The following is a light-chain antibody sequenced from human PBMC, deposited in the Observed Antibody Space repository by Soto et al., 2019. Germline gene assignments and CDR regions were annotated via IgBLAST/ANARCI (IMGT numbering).Light chain of an antibody. J-gene: IGLJ1*01. CDR3: SSYAGSNSYV. Sequence: QSALTQPPSASGSPGQSVTIPCTGTSSDVGGYNFVSWYQHHPGKAPKLMIYGVTKRPSGVPDRFSGSKSGNTASLTVSGLQAEDEADYYCSSYAGSNSYVFGTGTKVTVL. CDR1: SSDVGGYNF. V-gene: IGLV2-8*01. CDR2: GVT.